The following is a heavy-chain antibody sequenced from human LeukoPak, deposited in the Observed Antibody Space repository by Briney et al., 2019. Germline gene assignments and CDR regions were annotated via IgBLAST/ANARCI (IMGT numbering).Heavy chain of an antibody. CDR1: GFTFSNAW. CDR3: AKDKDPGPATYYYGSGSYNWFDP. CDR2: ISWDGGST. Sequence: QPGGPLRLSCAASGFTFSNAWMSWVPQAPGKGLEWVSLISWDGGSTYYADSVKGRFTISRDNSKNSLYLQLNSLRAEDTALYYCAKDKDPGPATYYYGSGSYNWFDPWGQGTLVTVSS. D-gene: IGHD3-10*01. J-gene: IGHJ5*02. V-gene: IGHV3-43*01.